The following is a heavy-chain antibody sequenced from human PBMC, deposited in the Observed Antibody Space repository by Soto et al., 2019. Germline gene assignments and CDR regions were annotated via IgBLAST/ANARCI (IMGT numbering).Heavy chain of an antibody. D-gene: IGHD3-3*01. CDR1: GYTFTSYA. CDR2: INAGNGNT. Sequence: ASVKVSCKASGYTFTSYAMHWVRQAPGQRLEWMGWINAGNGNTKYSQKFQGRVTITRDTSASTAYMELSSLRSEDTAVYYCAREKTYYDFWGGYPWHYYYYGRDGWGQGTTVTVAS. V-gene: IGHV1-3*01. J-gene: IGHJ6*01. CDR3: AREKTYYDFWGGYPWHYYYYGRDG.